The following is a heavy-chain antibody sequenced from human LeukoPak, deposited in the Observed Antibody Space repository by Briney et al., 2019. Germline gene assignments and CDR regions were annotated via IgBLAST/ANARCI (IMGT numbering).Heavy chain of an antibody. D-gene: IGHD3-10*01. Sequence: ASVKVSCKASGYTFTSYYIHWVRQAPGQGLEWRGIINPNVGSTTYAQKFQGRVTMTGDTSTSTVYMELSSLRSEDTAVYYCARDGRIGRFGEYPFDYWGQGTLVTVSS. CDR1: GYTFTSYY. CDR2: INPNVGST. CDR3: ARDGRIGRFGEYPFDY. V-gene: IGHV1-46*01. J-gene: IGHJ4*02.